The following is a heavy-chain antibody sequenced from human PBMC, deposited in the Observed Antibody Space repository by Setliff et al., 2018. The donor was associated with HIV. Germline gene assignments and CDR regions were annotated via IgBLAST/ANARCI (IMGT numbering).Heavy chain of an antibody. Sequence: ASVKVSCKASGYSFTRYYMHWVRQAPGQGLEWMGITHPSGGSPNYAQKFQGRVTMTRDMSTSTVYMELSSLRSEDTAVYYCARSNCGGDCDAFDIWGQGTMVTVSS. CDR2: THPSGGSP. CDR1: GYSFTRYY. J-gene: IGHJ3*02. D-gene: IGHD2-21*02. V-gene: IGHV1-46*01. CDR3: ARSNCGGDCDAFDI.